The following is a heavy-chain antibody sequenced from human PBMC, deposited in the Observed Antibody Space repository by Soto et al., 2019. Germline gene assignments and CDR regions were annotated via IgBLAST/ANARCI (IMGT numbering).Heavy chain of an antibody. V-gene: IGHV1-2*02. CDR1: GYSFSGSY. J-gene: IGHJ5*02. D-gene: IGHD1-1*01. CDR2: INPNNGAT. CDR3: ASHDPGARFDP. Sequence: QVQLVQSGAEVKKPGASVRVSCKASGYSFSGSYIHWVRQTPGQGLEWMGWINPNNGATHYGLSFQGRVTMTRDTSISTAYMELSSLRSDDTAVYYCASHDPGARFDPWGQGTLVIVSS.